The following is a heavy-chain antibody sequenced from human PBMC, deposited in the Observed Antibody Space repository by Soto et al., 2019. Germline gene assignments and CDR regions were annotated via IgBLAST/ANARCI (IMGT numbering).Heavy chain of an antibody. CDR2: IRSKANSYAT. D-gene: IGHD3-22*01. J-gene: IGHJ4*02. CDR3: TRHGKDYYDSSGYYY. CDR1: GFTFSGSA. V-gene: IGHV3-73*01. Sequence: GGSLRLSCAASGFTFSGSAMHWVRQASGKGLEWVGRIRSKANSYATAYAASVKGRFTISRDDSKNTAYLQMNSLKTEDTAVYYCTRHGKDYYDSSGYYYWGQGTLVTVS.